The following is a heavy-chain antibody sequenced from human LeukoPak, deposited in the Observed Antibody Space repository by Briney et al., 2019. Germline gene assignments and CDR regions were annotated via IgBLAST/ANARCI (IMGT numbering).Heavy chain of an antibody. Sequence: SETLSLTCTVSGGSISSYYWSWIRRPPGKGLEWIGYIYYSGSTNYNPSLKSRVTISVDTSKNQFSLKLSSVTAADTAVYYCARHPIAAAGTSEFDPWGQGTLVTVSS. D-gene: IGHD6-13*01. CDR2: IYYSGST. V-gene: IGHV4-59*08. CDR3: ARHPIAAAGTSEFDP. CDR1: GGSISSYY. J-gene: IGHJ5*02.